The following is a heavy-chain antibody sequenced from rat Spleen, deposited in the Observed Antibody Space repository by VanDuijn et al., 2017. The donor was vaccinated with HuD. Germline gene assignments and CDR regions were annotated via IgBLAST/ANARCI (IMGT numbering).Heavy chain of an antibody. D-gene: IGHD1-2*01. V-gene: IGHV5S10*01. CDR3: ATQATIAAISDY. Sequence: EVQLVESGGGLVQPGNSLTLSCAASGFTFSDYAMAWVRQSPKKGLEWVAPLIYDGSSTYYRDSVKGRFTIYRDNAKSTLYLQMDSLRSEDTATYYCATQATIAAISDYWGQGVMVTVSS. J-gene: IGHJ2*01. CDR2: LIYDGSST. CDR1: GFTFSDYA.